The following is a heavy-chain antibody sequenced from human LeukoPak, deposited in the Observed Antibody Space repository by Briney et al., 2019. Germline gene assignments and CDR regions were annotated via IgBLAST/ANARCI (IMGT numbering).Heavy chain of an antibody. CDR1: GFTFSSYA. J-gene: IGHJ3*02. V-gene: IGHV3-30-3*01. D-gene: IGHD3-9*01. Sequence: GRSLRLSCAASGFTFSSYAMHWVRQAPGKGLEWVAVISYDGSSKYYADSVKGRFTISRDNSKNTLYLQMNSLRAEDTAVYYCARVQLVMAAFDIWGQGTMVTVSS. CDR2: ISYDGSSK. CDR3: ARVQLVMAAFDI.